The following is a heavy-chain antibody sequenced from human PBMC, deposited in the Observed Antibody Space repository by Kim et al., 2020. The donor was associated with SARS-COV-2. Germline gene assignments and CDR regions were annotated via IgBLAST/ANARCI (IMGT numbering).Heavy chain of an antibody. J-gene: IGHJ5*02. V-gene: IGHV5-10-1*01. D-gene: IGHD3-10*01. Sequence: SFQGHVTISADKSISTAYLQWSSLKASDTAMYYCARLIKGSGRIYNWFDPWGQGTLVTVSS. CDR3: ARLIKGSGRIYNWFDP.